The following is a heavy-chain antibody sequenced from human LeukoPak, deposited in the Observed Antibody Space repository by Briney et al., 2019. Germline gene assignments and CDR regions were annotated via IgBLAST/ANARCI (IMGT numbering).Heavy chain of an antibody. D-gene: IGHD3-22*01. CDR3: AREGGLHYYDSSGYYPFDY. V-gene: IGHV3-30*03. J-gene: IGHJ4*02. Sequence: GGFLRLSCAASGFTFSSYGMHWVRQAPGKGLEWVAVISYDGSNKYYADSVKGRFTISRDNSKNTLYLQMNSLRAEDTAVYYCAREGGLHYYDSSGYYPFDYWGQGTLVTVSS. CDR1: GFTFSSYG. CDR2: ISYDGSNK.